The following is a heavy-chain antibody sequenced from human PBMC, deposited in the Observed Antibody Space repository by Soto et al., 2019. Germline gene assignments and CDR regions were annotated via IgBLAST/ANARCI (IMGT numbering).Heavy chain of an antibody. J-gene: IGHJ4*02. D-gene: IGHD6-6*01. V-gene: IGHV3-9*01. CDR1: GFTFDDYA. CDR3: AKDIGARPNYCDY. CDR2: ISWNSGSI. Sequence: EVQLVESGGGLVQPGRSLRLSCAASGFTFDDYAMHWVRQAPGKGLEWVSGISWNSGSIGYADSVKGRFTISRDNAKNSLYLQMNSLRAEDTALYYCAKDIGARPNYCDYWGQGTLVTVSS.